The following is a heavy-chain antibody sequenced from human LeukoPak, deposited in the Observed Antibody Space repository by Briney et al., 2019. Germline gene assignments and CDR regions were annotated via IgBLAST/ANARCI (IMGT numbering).Heavy chain of an antibody. CDR3: AKDQSGGSFHNWFDP. V-gene: IGHV3-30*02. Sequence: GGSLRLSCAASGFTFSSYGMHWVRQAPGKGLEWVAFIRYDGSNKYYADSVKGRFTISRDNSKNTLYLQMNSLRAEDTAVYYCAKDQSGGSFHNWFDPWGQGTLVTVSS. CDR1: GFTFSSYG. CDR2: IRYDGSNK. D-gene: IGHD2-15*01. J-gene: IGHJ5*02.